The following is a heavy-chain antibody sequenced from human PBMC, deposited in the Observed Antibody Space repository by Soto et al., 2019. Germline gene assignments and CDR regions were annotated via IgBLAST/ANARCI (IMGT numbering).Heavy chain of an antibody. D-gene: IGHD3-3*01. Sequence: PGGSLRLSCTASGFTFGDYAMSWFRQAPGKGLEWVGFIRSKAYGGTTEYAASVKGRFTISRDDSKSIAYLQMNSLKTEDTAVYYCTRYYDFWSGYVDYGMDVWGQGTLVTVSS. CDR1: GFTFGDYA. J-gene: IGHJ6*02. CDR3: TRYYDFWSGYVDYGMDV. CDR2: IRSKAYGGTT. V-gene: IGHV3-49*03.